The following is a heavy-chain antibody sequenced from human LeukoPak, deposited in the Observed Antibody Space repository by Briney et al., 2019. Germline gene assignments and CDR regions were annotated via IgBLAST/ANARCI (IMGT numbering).Heavy chain of an antibody. CDR2: ISYSGST. CDR3: ARQNPAASGQGLDY. Sequence: SETLSLTCSVSGGSISSYYWSWIRQPPGKGLEWIGYISYSGSTKYNPSLKSRVTISVDTSKNQFSLKVTSVTAADTAVYYCARQNPAASGQGLDYWGQGTLVTVSS. V-gene: IGHV4-59*08. CDR1: GGSISSYY. J-gene: IGHJ4*02. D-gene: IGHD6-13*01.